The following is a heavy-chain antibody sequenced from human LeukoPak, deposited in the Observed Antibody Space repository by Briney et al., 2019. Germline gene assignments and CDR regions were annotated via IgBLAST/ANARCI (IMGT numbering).Heavy chain of an antibody. D-gene: IGHD1-26*01. CDR3: ARVMSGSYGNY. CDR2: VNPSGGST. J-gene: IGHJ4*02. CDR1: GYTFSSYY. V-gene: IGHV1-46*01. Sequence: GASVKVSCKASGYTFSSYYMHWVRQAPGQGLEWMGIVNPSGGSTNYAQKFQGRVTMTRDTSTSTVYMELSSLRSEDTAVYYCARVMSGSYGNYWGQGTLVTVSS.